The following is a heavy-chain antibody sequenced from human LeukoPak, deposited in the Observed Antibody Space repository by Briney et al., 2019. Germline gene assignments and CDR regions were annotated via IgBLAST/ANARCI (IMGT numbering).Heavy chain of an antibody. CDR2: IYYSGST. V-gene: IGHV4-39*01. Sequence: SSETLSLTCTVSGGSISSSSYYWGWIRQPPGKGLEWIGSIYYSGSTYYNPSLKSRVTISVDTSKNQFPLKLSSVTAADTAVYYCARLPDYWGQGTLVTVSS. CDR1: GGSISSSSYY. CDR3: ARLPDY. J-gene: IGHJ4*02.